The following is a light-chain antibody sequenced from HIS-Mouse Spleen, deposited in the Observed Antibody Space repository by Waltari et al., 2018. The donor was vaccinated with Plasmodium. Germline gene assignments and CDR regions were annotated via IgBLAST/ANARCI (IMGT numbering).Light chain of an antibody. V-gene: IGKV1-9*01. CDR1: QGISSY. Sequence: DIQLTQPPSFLSASVGDRVTITCRSSQGISSYLAWYQQKPGKAPKLLIYAASTLQSGVPSRFSGSGSGTEFTLTISSLQPEDFATYYCQQLNSYPRFGPGTKVDIK. CDR2: AAS. J-gene: IGKJ3*01. CDR3: QQLNSYPR.